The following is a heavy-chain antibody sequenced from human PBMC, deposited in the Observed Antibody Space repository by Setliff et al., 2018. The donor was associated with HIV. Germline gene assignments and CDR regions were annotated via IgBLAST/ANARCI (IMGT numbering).Heavy chain of an antibody. J-gene: IGHJ4*02. CDR3: ARGYCSSTSCYGIYYFDN. CDR1: GGTFSGYA. D-gene: IGHD2-2*01. V-gene: IGHV1-69*04. CDR2: LIPNVGVV. Sequence: SVKVSCKASGGTFSGYAINWVRQAPGQGLEWLGNLIPNVGVVYYAQRFQGRVTITTVQSTSTAYMELSSLRSDDTAVYYCARGYCSSTSCYGIYYFDNWGQGTPVTVSS.